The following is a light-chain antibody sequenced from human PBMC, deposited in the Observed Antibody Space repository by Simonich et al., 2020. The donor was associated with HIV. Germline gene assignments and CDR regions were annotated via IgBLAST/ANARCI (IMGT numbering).Light chain of an antibody. CDR1: SSDVGGYNF. V-gene: IGLV2-14*01. J-gene: IGLJ3*02. CDR3: SSYTSSSTWV. CDR2: DVS. Sequence: QSALTQPASVSGSPGQSITISCTGTSSDVGGYNFVSWYQQHPGKAPKLIIYDVSNRPAGVSKRFPGSKSGNTASLTISGLQAEDEADYYCSSYTSSSTWVFGGGTRLTVL.